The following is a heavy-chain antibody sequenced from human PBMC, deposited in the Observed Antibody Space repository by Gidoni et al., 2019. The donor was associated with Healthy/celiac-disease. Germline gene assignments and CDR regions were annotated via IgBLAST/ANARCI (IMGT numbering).Heavy chain of an antibody. D-gene: IGHD6-13*01. CDR3: TRPLWRSSWYHLN. CDR1: GFTFVYYA. Sequence: EVQLVASGGGLVQPGRSLRLSCTASGFTFVYYAMSWFRQAPGKGLEWVGFSRSKAYGGTTEYAASVKGRFTISRDDSKSIAYLQMNSLKTEDTAVYYCTRPLWRSSWYHLNWGQGTLVTVSS. V-gene: IGHV3-49*03. J-gene: IGHJ4*02. CDR2: SRSKAYGGTT.